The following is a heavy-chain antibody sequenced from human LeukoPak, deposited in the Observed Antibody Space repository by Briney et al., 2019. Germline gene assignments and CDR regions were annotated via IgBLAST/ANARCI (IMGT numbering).Heavy chain of an antibody. J-gene: IGHJ5*02. Sequence: SGTLSLTCAVSGGSISSSNWWSWVRQPPGKGLEWIGEIYHSGSTNYNPSLKSRVTISVDTSKNQLSLKLSSVTAADTAVYYCAVTLGYCSSTSCHNNWFDPWGQGTLVTVSS. V-gene: IGHV4-4*02. CDR1: GGSISSSNW. CDR2: IYHSGST. D-gene: IGHD2-2*02. CDR3: AVTLGYCSSTSCHNNWFDP.